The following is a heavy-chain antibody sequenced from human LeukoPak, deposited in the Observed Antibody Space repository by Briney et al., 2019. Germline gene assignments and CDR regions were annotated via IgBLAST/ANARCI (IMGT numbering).Heavy chain of an antibody. CDR1: GFTFSSYA. Sequence: PGGSLRLSCAASGFTFSSYAMSWVRQAPGKGLEWVSAISGSGGSTYYADSVKGRFTISRDNSKNTLYLQMNSLRAEDTAVYYCAKPSGWELFETRFDPWGQGTLVTVSS. J-gene: IGHJ5*02. V-gene: IGHV3-23*01. D-gene: IGHD1-26*01. CDR3: AKPSGWELFETRFDP. CDR2: ISGSGGST.